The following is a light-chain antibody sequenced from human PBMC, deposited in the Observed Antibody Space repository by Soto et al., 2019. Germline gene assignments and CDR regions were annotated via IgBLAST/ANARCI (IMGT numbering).Light chain of an antibody. J-gene: IGKJ4*01. CDR1: QGISSY. CDR3: QQYYSYLPLT. CDR2: AAS. Sequence: IQMTQSPSSVSASVGDRVTITCRASQGISSYLAWYQQKPGKAPKLLIYAASTLQSGVPSRFSGSGSGTDFTLTISCLQSEDFATYYCQQYYSYLPLTFGGGTKVDIK. V-gene: IGKV1-8*01.